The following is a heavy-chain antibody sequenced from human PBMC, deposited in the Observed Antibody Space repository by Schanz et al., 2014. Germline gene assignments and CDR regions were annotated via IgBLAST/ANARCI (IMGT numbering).Heavy chain of an antibody. D-gene: IGHD3-10*01. CDR2: IYSDGRT. J-gene: IGHJ5*02. Sequence: EVHLVESGGGLVQPGGSLRLSCAASGFTFSGYAMSWVRQAPGKGLEWVSVIYSDGRTYYGDSVKGRFSVSRDNSKNTLYLQMNSLRADDTAVYYCAKDQLANYRGSGYNWFDPWGQGTLVTVSS. CDR1: GFTFSGYA. CDR3: AKDQLANYRGSGYNWFDP. V-gene: IGHV3-66*02.